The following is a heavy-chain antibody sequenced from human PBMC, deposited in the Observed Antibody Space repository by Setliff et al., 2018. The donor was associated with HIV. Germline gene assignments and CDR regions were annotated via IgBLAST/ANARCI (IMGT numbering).Heavy chain of an antibody. Sequence: ETLSLTCTIFGGSFSNYRWSWIRQPAGRGLEWIGGLYRSGTTDYKPSLKSRVSMSLDTSRNQFSLKLTSVTAEGTAVYYCARDRHYSGLGSYGPWGPGILVTVSS. J-gene: IGHJ5*02. D-gene: IGHD3-10*01. CDR2: LYRSGTT. CDR1: GGSFSNYR. V-gene: IGHV4-4*07. CDR3: ARDRHYSGLGSYGP.